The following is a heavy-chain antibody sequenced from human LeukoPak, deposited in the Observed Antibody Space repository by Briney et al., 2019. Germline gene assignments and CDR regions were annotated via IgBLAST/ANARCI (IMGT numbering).Heavy chain of an antibody. J-gene: IGHJ4*02. CDR1: GYTFTSYG. Sequence: ASVKVSCKASGYTFTSYGISWVRQAPGQGLEWMGWISAYNGNTNYAQKLQGRVTMTTDTSTSTAYMELRSLRSDDTAVYYCARESYDFWSGYYNRHFDYWGQGTLVTVSP. D-gene: IGHD3-3*01. CDR3: ARESYDFWSGYYNRHFDY. CDR2: ISAYNGNT. V-gene: IGHV1-18*01.